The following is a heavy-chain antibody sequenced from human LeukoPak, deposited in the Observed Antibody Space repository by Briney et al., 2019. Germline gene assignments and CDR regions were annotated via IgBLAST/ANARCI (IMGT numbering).Heavy chain of an antibody. CDR2: IYTSGST. CDR3: ARDVLDVVVVVAATPSWFDP. Sequence: PSETLSLTCTVSGGSISSYYWSRIRQPAGKGLEWIGRIYTSGSTNYNPSLKSRVTMSVDTSKNQFSLKLSSVTAADTAVYYCARDVLDVVVVVAATPSWFDPWGQGTLVTVSS. V-gene: IGHV4-4*07. CDR1: GGSISSYY. J-gene: IGHJ5*02. D-gene: IGHD2-15*01.